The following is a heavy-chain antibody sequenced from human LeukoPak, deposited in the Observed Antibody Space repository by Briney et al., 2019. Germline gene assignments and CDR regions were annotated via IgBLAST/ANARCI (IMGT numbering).Heavy chain of an antibody. J-gene: IGHJ4*02. CDR1: GYTFTGYY. CDR3: ARYNTNLDY. Sequence: ASVKVSCTTSGYTFTGYYIHWVRQAPPQGLVWMGRLNPHDGGTDYAQKFQGRVTMTRDMSTTTVFMELSSLTSDDTAVYFCARYNTNLDYWGQGSLVTVSS. CDR2: LNPHDGGT. V-gene: IGHV1-2*06. D-gene: IGHD1-1*01.